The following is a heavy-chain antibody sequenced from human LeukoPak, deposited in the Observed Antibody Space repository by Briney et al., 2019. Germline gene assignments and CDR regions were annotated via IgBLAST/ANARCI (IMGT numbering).Heavy chain of an antibody. Sequence: PGGSLRLSCAASGFTFSSYWMHWVRQAPGKGLVWVSRINSDGSSTSYADSVKGRFTISRDNAKNTLYLQMNSLRAEDTAVYYCACGVVGATTPFDYWGQGTLVTVSS. CDR2: INSDGSST. CDR3: ACGVVGATTPFDY. J-gene: IGHJ4*02. V-gene: IGHV3-74*01. CDR1: GFTFSSYW. D-gene: IGHD1-26*01.